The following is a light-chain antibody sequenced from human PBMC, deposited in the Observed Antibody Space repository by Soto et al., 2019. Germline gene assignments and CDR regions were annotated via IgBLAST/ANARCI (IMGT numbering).Light chain of an antibody. V-gene: IGKV3-20*01. CDR1: QRVTSTY. J-gene: IGKJ3*01. CDR2: GAS. Sequence: EVVLTQSPGTLSLSPGERATLSCRASQRVTSTYLAWNQQKPGQAPRLLIYGASNRATGIPDRFSGSGSGTDFTLTIRRLEPEDFAVYFCQQYDKSPFTFGPGTKVDIK. CDR3: QQYDKSPFT.